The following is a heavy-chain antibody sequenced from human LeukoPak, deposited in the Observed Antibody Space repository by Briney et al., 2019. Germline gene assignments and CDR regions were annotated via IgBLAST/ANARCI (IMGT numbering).Heavy chain of an antibody. CDR2: IYYSGST. D-gene: IGHD4-17*01. J-gene: IGHJ2*01. CDR3: ARVSNYDYGDPYPSGYFDL. V-gene: IGHV4-59*01. Sequence: SETLSLTCTVSGGSIRSYYWSWIRQPPGKGLEWIGYIYYSGSTNYNPSLKSRVTISVDTSRNQFSLKLSSVTAADTAVYYCARVSNYDYGDPYPSGYFDLWGRGTLVTVSS. CDR1: GGSIRSYY.